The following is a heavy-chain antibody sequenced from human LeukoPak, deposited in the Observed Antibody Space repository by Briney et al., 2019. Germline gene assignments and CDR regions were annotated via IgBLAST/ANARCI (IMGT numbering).Heavy chain of an antibody. CDR1: GFTFSSYG. V-gene: IGHV3-33*01. J-gene: IGHJ4*02. CDR2: IWYDGSNK. CDR3: SRDLWMMATLTPFDY. D-gene: IGHD5-24*01. Sequence: PGRSLRLSCAASGFTFSSYGMHWVRQAPGKGLEWAAVIWYDGSNKYYADSGKGRLTIARDNSKNTLYLLMNSLRSESTARNDCSRDLWMMATLTPFDYWGQGTLVTVSS.